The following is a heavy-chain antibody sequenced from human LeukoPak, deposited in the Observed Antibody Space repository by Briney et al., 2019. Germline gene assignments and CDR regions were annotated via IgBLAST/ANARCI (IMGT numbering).Heavy chain of an antibody. Sequence: PGGSLRLSCAASGFNFGSYGMHWVRQAPGKGLAWVAVISYDGSHEYYADSVKGRFTISRDSSRNTLYLQMDSLRPEDTAMYYCSKSAVAGTHYYYYDMDVWGQGTTVTVSS. CDR1: GFNFGSYG. CDR2: ISYDGSHE. V-gene: IGHV3-30*18. J-gene: IGHJ6*02. CDR3: SKSAVAGTHYYYYDMDV. D-gene: IGHD6-19*01.